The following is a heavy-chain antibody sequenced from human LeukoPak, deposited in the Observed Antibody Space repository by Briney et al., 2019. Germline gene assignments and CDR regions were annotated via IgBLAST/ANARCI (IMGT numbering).Heavy chain of an antibody. CDR3: ARDGVPAAMAGYYYYMDV. CDR1: GYTFTSHY. CDR2: INPSGGST. V-gene: IGHV1-46*01. D-gene: IGHD2-2*01. J-gene: IGHJ6*03. Sequence: ASVKVSCKASGYTFTSHYMHWVRQAPGQGLEWMGIINPSGGSTSYAQKFQGRVTMTRDMSTSTVYMELSSLRSEDTAVYYCARDGVPAAMAGYYYYMDVWGKGTTVTVSS.